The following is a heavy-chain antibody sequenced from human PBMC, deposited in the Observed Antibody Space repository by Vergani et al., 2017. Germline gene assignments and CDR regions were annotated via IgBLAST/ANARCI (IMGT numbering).Heavy chain of an antibody. CDR2: INHSGST. Sequence: QVQLQQWGAGLLKPSETLSLTCAVYGGSFSGYYWSWIRQPPGKGLEWIGEINHSGSTNYNPSLKSRVTISVDTSKNQFSLKLSSVTAADTAVYYCARLARIAARRRAYYYYMDVWGKGTTVTVSS. D-gene: IGHD6-6*01. CDR1: GGSFSGYY. V-gene: IGHV4-34*01. CDR3: ARLARIAARRRAYYYYMDV. J-gene: IGHJ6*03.